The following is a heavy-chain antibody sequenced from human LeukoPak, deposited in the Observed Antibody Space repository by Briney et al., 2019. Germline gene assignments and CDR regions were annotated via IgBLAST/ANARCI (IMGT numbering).Heavy chain of an antibody. Sequence: PGGSLRLSCAASGFTFSSYAMSWVRQAPGKGLEWVSAISGSGGSTYYADSVKGRFTISRDNSKNTLYLQMNSLRAEDTAVYYCARGTYYYGSGSKFDYWGQGTLVTVSS. CDR2: ISGSGGST. J-gene: IGHJ4*02. CDR3: ARGTYYYGSGSKFDY. D-gene: IGHD3-10*01. CDR1: GFTFSSYA. V-gene: IGHV3-23*01.